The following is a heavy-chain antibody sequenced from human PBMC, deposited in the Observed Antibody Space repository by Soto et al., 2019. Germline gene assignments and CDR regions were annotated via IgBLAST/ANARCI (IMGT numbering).Heavy chain of an antibody. J-gene: IGHJ4*02. CDR3: TRHAIGVVVPAAIRN. CDR1: GGSISSSSYY. Sequence: QLRLQESGPGLVKPSETLSLTCAVSGGSISSSSYYWDWIRQPPGKGLEWIGTIYYSGTSTYNPSLRRGDTISVDTSKNEFSLKLSSVTAADTAVYYCTRHAIGVVVPAAIRNWGQGSLVTVSS. V-gene: IGHV4-39*01. D-gene: IGHD2-15*01. CDR2: IYYSGTS.